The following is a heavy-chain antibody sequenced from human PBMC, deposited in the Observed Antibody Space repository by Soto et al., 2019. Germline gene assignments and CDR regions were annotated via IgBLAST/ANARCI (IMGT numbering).Heavy chain of an antibody. V-gene: IGHV3-21*01. J-gene: IGHJ6*03. CDR3: ASSIHYDFPRYMDV. D-gene: IGHD3-3*01. CDR1: GFTFSSCS. CDR2: ISTSSGYI. Sequence: GGFLRLSCAASGFTFSSCSMNWVRQAPGKGLEWVSSISTSSGYIYYADSVKGRFTISRDNAKNSLYLQMNSLRAEDTAVYYCASSIHYDFPRYMDVWGKGTTVTVSS.